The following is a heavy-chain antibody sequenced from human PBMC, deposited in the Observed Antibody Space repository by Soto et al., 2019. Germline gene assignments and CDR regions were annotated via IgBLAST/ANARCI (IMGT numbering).Heavy chain of an antibody. V-gene: IGHV5-51*01. CDR1: VYIFTSYW. Sequence: LGSSQKISCQVSVYIFTSYWIGWVRHMPGKGLEWMGLIYPDDSDTRYSPSFQGQVTISADKSTSTAYLQWSSLKASDSAMYYCARQLYTSSSFPAYWGQGTLVTVSS. CDR3: ARQLYTSSSFPAY. CDR2: IYPDDSDT. D-gene: IGHD6-6*01. J-gene: IGHJ4*02.